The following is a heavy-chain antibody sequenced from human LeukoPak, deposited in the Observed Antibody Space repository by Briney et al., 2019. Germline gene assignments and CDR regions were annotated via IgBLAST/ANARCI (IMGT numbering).Heavy chain of an antibody. CDR2: IKQDGSEK. Sequence: PGGSLRLSCAASGFTFGSYWMSWVRQAPGKGLEWVANIKQDGSEKYYVDSVKGRFTISRDNAKNSLYLQMSSLRAEGTAVYYCARAKSLFDSWGQGTLVTVSS. CDR3: ARAKSLFDS. V-gene: IGHV3-7*03. D-gene: IGHD3-10*01. J-gene: IGHJ4*02. CDR1: GFTFGSYW.